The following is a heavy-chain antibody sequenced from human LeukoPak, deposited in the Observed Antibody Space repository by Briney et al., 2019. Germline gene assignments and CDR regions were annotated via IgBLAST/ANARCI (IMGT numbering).Heavy chain of an antibody. D-gene: IGHD2-15*01. V-gene: IGHV1-69*13. CDR2: IIPIFGTA. CDR1: GYTLTELS. Sequence: GASVKVSCKVSGYTLTELSMHWVRQAPGQGLEWMGGIIPIFGTANYAQKFQGRVTITADESTSTAYMELSSLRSEDTAVYYCARGRGGPVFDYWGQGTLVTVSS. J-gene: IGHJ4*02. CDR3: ARGRGGPVFDY.